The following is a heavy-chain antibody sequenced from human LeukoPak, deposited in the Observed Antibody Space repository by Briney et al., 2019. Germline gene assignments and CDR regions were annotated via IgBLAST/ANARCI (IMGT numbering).Heavy chain of an antibody. CDR1: GYTFTSYY. Sequence: ASVKVSCQASGYTFTSYYMHWVRQAPGQGLEWMGIINPSGGSTSYAQKFQGRVTMTRDTSTSTVYMELSSLRSEDTAVYYCARAGRIAARPTPAPFDYWGQGTLVTVSS. D-gene: IGHD6-6*01. V-gene: IGHV1-46*01. CDR3: ARAGRIAARPTPAPFDY. CDR2: INPSGGST. J-gene: IGHJ4*02.